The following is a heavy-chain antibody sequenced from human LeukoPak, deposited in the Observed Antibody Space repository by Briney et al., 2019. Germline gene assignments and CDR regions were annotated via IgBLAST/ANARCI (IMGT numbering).Heavy chain of an antibody. J-gene: IGHJ4*02. V-gene: IGHV1-2*06. CDR3: AREGNWNDEQV. CDR2: INPNSSGT. D-gene: IGHD1-20*01. CDR1: GYTFTSYY. Sequence: ASVKVSCKASGYTFTSYYMHWVRQAPGQGLEWMGRINPNSSGTIYAQKFQGRVTMTRDTSINTVYMELSRLRSDDTAVYYCAREGNWNDEQVWGQGTLVTVSS.